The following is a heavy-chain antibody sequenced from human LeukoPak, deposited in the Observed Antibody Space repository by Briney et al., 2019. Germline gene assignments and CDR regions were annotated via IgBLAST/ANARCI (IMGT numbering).Heavy chain of an antibody. Sequence: GASVKVSCKASGNTFPTYVITWVRQAPGQGLEWMGWISTYNGNTQYAQKLQGRVTMTTDASTNTAYMELRSLRSNDTAVYYCARPAKGAYYYYYMDVWGTGTTVTVSS. J-gene: IGHJ6*03. D-gene: IGHD2-2*01. CDR3: ARPAKGAYYYYYMDV. CDR1: GNTFPTYV. CDR2: ISTYNGNT. V-gene: IGHV1-18*01.